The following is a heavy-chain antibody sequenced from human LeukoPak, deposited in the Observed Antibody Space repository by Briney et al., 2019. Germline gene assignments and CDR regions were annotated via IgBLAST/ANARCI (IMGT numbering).Heavy chain of an antibody. D-gene: IGHD6-19*01. CDR2: IYYSGST. CDR1: GYSISSSSYY. Sequence: PSETLSLTCTVSGYSISSSSYYWGWIRQPPGKGLEWIGSIYYSGSTYYNPSLKSRVTISVDKSKNQFSLKLSSVTAADTAVYYCANLRGSGRVWDWYFDLWGRGTLVTVSS. CDR3: ANLRGSGRVWDWYFDL. J-gene: IGHJ2*01. V-gene: IGHV4-39*07.